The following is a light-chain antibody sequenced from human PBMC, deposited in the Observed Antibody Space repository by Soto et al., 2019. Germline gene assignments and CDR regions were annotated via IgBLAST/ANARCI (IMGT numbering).Light chain of an antibody. CDR3: QQYYSYPWT. J-gene: IGKJ1*01. CDR2: KAS. Sequence: DIQMTKSPSTLSASVGDRVIITCRASQNVGKYLAWYQQRPGKAPKGLISKASILESGAPSRFSGSGSGTEFTLTISSLQPEDFGTYYCQQYYSYPWTFGRGTKV. CDR1: QNVGKY. V-gene: IGKV1-5*03.